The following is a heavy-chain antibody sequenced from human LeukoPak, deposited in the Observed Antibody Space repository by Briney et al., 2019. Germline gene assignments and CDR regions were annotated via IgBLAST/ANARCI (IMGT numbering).Heavy chain of an antibody. J-gene: IGHJ3*02. Sequence: GGSLRLSCAATGFTFSSYSMNWVRQAPGKGLEWVSSISSSSSYIYYADSVKGRFTISRDNAKNSLYLQMNSLRAEDTAVYYCAREGTVTTWAFDIWGQGTMVTVSS. D-gene: IGHD4-17*01. CDR1: GFTFSSYS. CDR3: AREGTVTTWAFDI. V-gene: IGHV3-21*01. CDR2: ISSSSSYI.